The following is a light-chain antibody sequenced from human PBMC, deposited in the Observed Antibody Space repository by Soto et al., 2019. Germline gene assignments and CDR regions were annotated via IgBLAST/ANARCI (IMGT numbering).Light chain of an antibody. CDR1: QGIGNS. J-gene: IGKJ3*01. Sequence: DIQMTQSPSSLSASVEDRVTITCRASQGIGNSLAWYQQQPGKVPKLLIFATSTLQSGVPSRFSGSGSGTDFTLTISNLQPEDVATYYCQSYNSAPLTFGPGTKVDIK. CDR2: ATS. CDR3: QSYNSAPLT. V-gene: IGKV1-27*01.